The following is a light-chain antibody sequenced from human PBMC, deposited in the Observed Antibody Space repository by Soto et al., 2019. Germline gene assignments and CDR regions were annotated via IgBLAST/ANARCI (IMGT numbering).Light chain of an antibody. CDR2: GAS. V-gene: IGKV3D-15*01. CDR1: QNVNIN. CDR3: QQYKDWPPLT. Sequence: EIVMTQSPVTLSVSPGERVTLSCRASQNVNINLAWYQQRPGQAPRVLIYGASNRASGIPDRFSGSGSGTDFTLTVRRLEPDDFALYFCQQYKDWPPLTFGGGTRIEIK. J-gene: IGKJ4*01.